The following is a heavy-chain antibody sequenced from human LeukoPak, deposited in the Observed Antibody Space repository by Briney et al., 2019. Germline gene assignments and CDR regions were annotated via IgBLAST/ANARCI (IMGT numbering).Heavy chain of an antibody. D-gene: IGHD4-11*01. J-gene: IGHJ6*03. Sequence: SETLSLTCTVSGGSISSYYWSWIRQPPGKGLEWIGYIYYSGSTNYNPSLKSRVTISVDTSKNQFSLKLSSVTAADTAVYYCARETTVNPGDYYYYMDVWGKGTTVTVSS. V-gene: IGHV4-59*01. CDR3: ARETTVNPGDYYYYMDV. CDR2: IYYSGST. CDR1: GGSISSYY.